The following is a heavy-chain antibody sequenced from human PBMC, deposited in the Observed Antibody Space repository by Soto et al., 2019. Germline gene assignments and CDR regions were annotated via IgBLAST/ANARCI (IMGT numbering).Heavy chain of an antibody. J-gene: IGHJ4*02. CDR3: ARLDYYDPSAYDD. D-gene: IGHD3-22*01. Sequence: SETLSLTCTVSGGSISSSSYYWGWIRQPPGKGLEWIGSIYYSGSTHYNPSLQSRVTISVDTSKNQFSLKLSSVTAADTAVYYCARLDYYDPSAYDDWGQGTLVTVSS. CDR1: GGSISSSSYY. CDR2: IYYSGST. V-gene: IGHV4-39*01.